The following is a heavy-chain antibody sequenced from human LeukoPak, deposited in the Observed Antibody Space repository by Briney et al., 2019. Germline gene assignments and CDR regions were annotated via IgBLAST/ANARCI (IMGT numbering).Heavy chain of an antibody. Sequence: PGESLKISCKGSGYSFTSYWIGWVRQMPGKGLEWMGIIYPGDSDTRYSPSFQGQVTISADKSISTAYLQWSSLKASDTAMYYCAIYAVTTDNWFDPWGQGTLVTVSS. D-gene: IGHD4-17*01. CDR1: GYSFTSYW. J-gene: IGHJ5*02. V-gene: IGHV5-51*01. CDR3: AIYAVTTDNWFDP. CDR2: IYPGDSDT.